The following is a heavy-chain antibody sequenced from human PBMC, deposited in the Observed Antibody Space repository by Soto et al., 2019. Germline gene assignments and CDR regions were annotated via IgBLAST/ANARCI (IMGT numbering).Heavy chain of an antibody. D-gene: IGHD3-10*01. V-gene: IGHV1-69*13. Sequence: SVKGSWTASGGGFSSYAIIWGRQAPGQGLEWMGGIIPIFGTANYAQKFQGRVTITADESTTTVYMELTSLTSQDTAVYYCARVTSMVRGVIDNWFDPWGHGTLVTVSS. J-gene: IGHJ5*02. CDR2: IIPIFGTA. CDR1: GGGFSSYA. CDR3: ARVTSMVRGVIDNWFDP.